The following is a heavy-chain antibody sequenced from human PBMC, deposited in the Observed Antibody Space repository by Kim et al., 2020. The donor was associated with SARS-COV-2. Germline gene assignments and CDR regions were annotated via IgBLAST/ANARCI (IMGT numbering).Heavy chain of an antibody. V-gene: IGHV3-9*01. CDR2: ISWNSGTI. CDR3: AKIRWHFTDYGMDV. J-gene: IGHJ6*02. D-gene: IGHD3-3*02. Sequence: GGSLRLSCAASGFTFDDYAMHWVRQAPGKGLEWVSGISWNSGTIGYADSVKGRFTISRDNAKNSLYLQMNSLRAEDTALYYCAKIRWHFTDYGMDVWGQG. CDR1: GFTFDDYA.